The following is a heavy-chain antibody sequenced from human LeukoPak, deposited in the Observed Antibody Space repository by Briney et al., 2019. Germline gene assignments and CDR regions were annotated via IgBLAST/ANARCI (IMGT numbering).Heavy chain of an antibody. CDR2: ISYDGSNT. CDR1: GFTFSSYG. V-gene: IGHV3-30*03. J-gene: IGHJ4*02. CDR3: ARGTMTTVVTWFGY. Sequence: GGSLRLSCTASGFTFSSYGMHWVRQAPGKGLEWVAVISYDGSNTYYADSVKGRFTISRDTSKNTLYLQMNSLRAEDTAMYYCARGTMTTVVTWFGYWGQGTLVTVTS. D-gene: IGHD4-23*01.